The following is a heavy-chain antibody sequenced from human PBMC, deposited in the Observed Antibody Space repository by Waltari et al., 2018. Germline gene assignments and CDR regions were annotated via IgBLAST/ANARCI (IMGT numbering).Heavy chain of an antibody. CDR2: IKQDGSEK. J-gene: IGHJ4*02. CDR3: ARVNNGPYYDFWSGYPDY. CDR1: GFTFSSYW. V-gene: IGHV3-7*01. Sequence: EVQLVESGGGLVQPGGSLRLSCAASGFTFSSYWMSWVRQAPGKGLEWVANIKQDGSEKYYVDSVKGRFTISRDNAKNSLYLQMNSLRAEDTAVYYCARVNNGPYYDFWSGYPDYWGQGTLVTVSS. D-gene: IGHD3-3*01.